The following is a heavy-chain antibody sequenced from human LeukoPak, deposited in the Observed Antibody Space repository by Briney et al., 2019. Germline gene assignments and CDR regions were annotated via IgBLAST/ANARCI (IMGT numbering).Heavy chain of an antibody. CDR1: GGTFSSYA. J-gene: IGHJ4*02. Sequence: SVTVSCKASGGTFSSYAISWVRQAPGQGLEWMGGIIPIFGTANYAQKFQGRVTITADESTSTAYMELSSLRSEDTAVYYCARDGYGPGTYFDYWGQGTLVTVSS. V-gene: IGHV1-69*01. CDR2: IIPIFGTA. CDR3: ARDGYGPGTYFDY. D-gene: IGHD3-10*01.